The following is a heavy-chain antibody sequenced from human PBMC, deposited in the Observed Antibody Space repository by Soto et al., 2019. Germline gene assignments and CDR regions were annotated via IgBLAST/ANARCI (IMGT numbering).Heavy chain of an antibody. D-gene: IGHD3-9*01. J-gene: IGHJ6*03. CDR3: ARHRAELRYFDWLLLSSGYMDV. Sequence: SETLSLTCTVSGGSISSSSYYWGWIRQPPGKGLEWIGSIYYSGSTYYNPSLKSRVTISVDTSKNQFSLKLSSVTAADTAVYYCARHRAELRYFDWLLLSSGYMDVWGKGTKVTVSS. CDR2: IYYSGST. V-gene: IGHV4-39*01. CDR1: GGSISSSSYY.